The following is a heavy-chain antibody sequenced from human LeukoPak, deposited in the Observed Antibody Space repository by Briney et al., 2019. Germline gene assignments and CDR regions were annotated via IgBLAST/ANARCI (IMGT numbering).Heavy chain of an antibody. CDR2: ISSDGDST. J-gene: IGHJ4*02. CDR3: ARSEQQDFGDYEFDY. CDR1: GITFSNAW. Sequence: HPGGSLRLSCAATGITFSNAWMSWVRQAPGKGLEYVSAISSDGDSTYYANSVKGRFTISRDNSKNTLYLQMGSLRAEDMAVYYCARSEQQDFGDYEFDYWGQGTLVTVSS. V-gene: IGHV3-64*01. D-gene: IGHD4-17*01.